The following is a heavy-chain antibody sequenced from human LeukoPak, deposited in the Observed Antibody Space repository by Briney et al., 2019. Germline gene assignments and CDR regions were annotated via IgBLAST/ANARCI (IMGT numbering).Heavy chain of an antibody. CDR3: ARDSGSSSSEIDY. CDR1: GYTFTGYY. J-gene: IGHJ4*02. CDR2: INPNSGGT. D-gene: IGHD6-6*01. V-gene: IGHV1-2*02. Sequence: ASVKVSCKASGYTFTGYYMHWVRQAPGQGLEWIGWINPNSGGTNYAQKFRGRVTMTRDTSISTAYMELSRLISDDTAVYYCARDSGSSSSEIDYWGQGTLVTVSS.